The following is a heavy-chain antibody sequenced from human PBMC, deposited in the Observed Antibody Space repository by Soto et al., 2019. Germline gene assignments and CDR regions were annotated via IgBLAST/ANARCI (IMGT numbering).Heavy chain of an antibody. CDR2: IYYSGST. CDR3: ARGSYYDSSGYYGP. Sequence: SETLSLTCPFSGCSISSGGYYWSWIRQHPGKGLEWIGYIYYSGSTYYNPSLKGRVTISVDTSKNQFSLKLSSVTAADTAVYYCARGSYYDSSGYYGPWGQGTLVTVSS. V-gene: IGHV4-31*03. CDR1: GCSISSGGYY. D-gene: IGHD3-22*01. J-gene: IGHJ5*02.